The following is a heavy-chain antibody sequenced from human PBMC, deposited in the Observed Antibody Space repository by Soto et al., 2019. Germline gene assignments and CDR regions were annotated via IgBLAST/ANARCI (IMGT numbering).Heavy chain of an antibody. CDR2: IYYSGGT. D-gene: IGHD6-13*01. Sequence: QVQLQESGPGLVKPSETLSLTCTVSGGSINNYYWSWIRQPPGKGLGWIAYIYYSGGTNYNTSLKSRLTTSVATSKNQFSLSLGSVTAADTAIYYCARLSAKATVGTGYNYRSVDVWGKGTAVTVSS. CDR3: ARLSAKATVGTGYNYRSVDV. V-gene: IGHV4-59*08. J-gene: IGHJ6*03. CDR1: GGSINNYY.